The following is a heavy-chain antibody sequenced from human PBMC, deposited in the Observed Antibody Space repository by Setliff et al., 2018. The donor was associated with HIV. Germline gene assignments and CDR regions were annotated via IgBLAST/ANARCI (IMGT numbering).Heavy chain of an antibody. CDR1: GDSIRSNY. V-gene: IGHV4-59*01. J-gene: IGHJ4*02. D-gene: IGHD1-1*01. Sequence: SETLSLTCAISGDSIRSNYWNWVRQPPGKGLEWMGYIHDSGSTKYNPSLKSRVTLSVDLSKNQVSLTLSSVSAADTAVYYCAQLGMVDDFDYWGQGTLVTVSS. CDR3: AQLGMVDDFDY. CDR2: IHDSGST.